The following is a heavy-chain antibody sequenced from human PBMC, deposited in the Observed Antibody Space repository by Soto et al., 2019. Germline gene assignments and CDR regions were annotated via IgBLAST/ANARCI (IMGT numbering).Heavy chain of an antibody. V-gene: IGHV1-69*13. CDR3: ARIGDYYGSGSYSDPYYYYGMDV. Sequence: SVKVSCKASGGTFSSYAISWVRQAPGQGLEWMGGIIPIFGTANYAQKFQGRVTITADESTSTAYMELSSLRSEDTAVYYCARIGDYYGSGSYSDPYYYYGMDVWGQGTTVTVSS. CDR1: GGTFSSYA. D-gene: IGHD3-10*01. CDR2: IIPIFGTA. J-gene: IGHJ6*02.